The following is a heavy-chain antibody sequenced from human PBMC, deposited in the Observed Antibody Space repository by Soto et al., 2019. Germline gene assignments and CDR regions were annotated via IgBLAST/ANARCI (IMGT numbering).Heavy chain of an antibody. D-gene: IGHD2-2*02. J-gene: IGHJ5*02. Sequence: AQTLSLTCSLSAGSTSSYYWSWSRQPPGKGLEWIGYIYYSGSTNYNPSLKSRVTISVDTSKNQFSLKLSSVTAADTAVYYCARDKSRIVVVPAAIPEGWLDPWGQGTLVTVSS. CDR1: AGSTSSYY. V-gene: IGHV4-59*13. CDR3: ARDKSRIVVVPAAIPEGWLDP. CDR2: IYYSGST.